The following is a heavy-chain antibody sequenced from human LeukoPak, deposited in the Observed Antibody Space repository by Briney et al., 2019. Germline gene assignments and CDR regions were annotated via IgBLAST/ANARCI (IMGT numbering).Heavy chain of an antibody. CDR2: IYYSGST. Sequence: KPSETLSLTCTVSGGSISSYYWSWIRQPPGKGLEWIGYIYYSGSTNYNPSLKSRVTISVDTSKNQFSLKLSSVTAADTAVYYCARSLGHQLAIATDYYYYGMDVWGRGTTATVSS. CDR1: GGSISSYY. J-gene: IGHJ6*02. D-gene: IGHD6-13*01. V-gene: IGHV4-59*01. CDR3: ARSLGHQLAIATDYYYYGMDV.